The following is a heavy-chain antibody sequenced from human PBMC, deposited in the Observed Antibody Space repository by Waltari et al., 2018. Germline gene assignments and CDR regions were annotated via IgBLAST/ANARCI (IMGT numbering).Heavy chain of an antibody. CDR2: IYTSGST. CDR3: ARDYSGRDYGGNHNWFDP. V-gene: IGHV4-61*02. D-gene: IGHD4-17*01. J-gene: IGHJ5*02. Sequence: QVQLQESGPGLVKPSQTLSLTCTVSGGSISSGSYYWSWIRQPAGKGLEWIGRIYTSGSTNYNPSLKSRVTISVDTSKNQFSLQLSSVTAADTAVYYCARDYSGRDYGGNHNWFDPWGQGTLVTVSS. CDR1: GGSISSGSYY.